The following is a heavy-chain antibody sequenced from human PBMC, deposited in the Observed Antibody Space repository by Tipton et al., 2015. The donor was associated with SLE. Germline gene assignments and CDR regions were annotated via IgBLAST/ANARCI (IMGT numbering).Heavy chain of an antibody. CDR3: VGRGMVFQH. CDR1: GGSITSSNW. J-gene: IGHJ1*01. D-gene: IGHD3-10*01. Sequence: TLSLTCAVSGGSITSSNWWSWVRQSPGKGLEWIGEIYHSGSTNYNPSLQRRVTISIDTSKNQFSLKLKSVTAADTAVYYCVGRGMVFQHWCQGTLVTVSS. CDR2: IYHSGST. V-gene: IGHV4-4*02.